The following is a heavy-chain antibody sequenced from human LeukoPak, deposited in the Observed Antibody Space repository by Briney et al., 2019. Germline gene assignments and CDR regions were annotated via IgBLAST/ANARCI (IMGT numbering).Heavy chain of an antibody. Sequence: PGRSLRLSCAASGFTFDDYAMHWVRQAPGKGLEWVSGISWNSGSIGYADSVKGRFTLSRDNAKNSLYLQMNSLRAEDMALYYCATSRGYYYDSSGYYYVRGGAFDIWGQGTMVTVSS. CDR1: GFTFDDYA. V-gene: IGHV3-9*03. J-gene: IGHJ3*02. CDR2: ISWNSGSI. CDR3: ATSRGYYYDSSGYYYVRGGAFDI. D-gene: IGHD3-22*01.